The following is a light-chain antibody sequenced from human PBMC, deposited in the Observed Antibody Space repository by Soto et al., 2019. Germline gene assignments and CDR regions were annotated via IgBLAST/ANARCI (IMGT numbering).Light chain of an antibody. CDR2: EGS. J-gene: IGLJ1*01. V-gene: IGLV2-23*01. CDR1: SSDVGSYNL. Sequence: QSVLTQPASVSGSPGQSITISCTGTSSDVGSYNLVSWYQQHPSKAPKLMIYEGSKRPSGVSNRFSGSKSGNTASLTISGLQAEDEADYYCCSYAGSSTLFGTGTKLTVL. CDR3: CSYAGSSTL.